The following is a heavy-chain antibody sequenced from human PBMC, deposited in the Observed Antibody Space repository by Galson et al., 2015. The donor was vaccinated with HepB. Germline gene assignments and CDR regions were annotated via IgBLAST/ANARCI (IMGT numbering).Heavy chain of an antibody. Sequence: SLRLSCAASGFTFSSYGMHWVRQAPGKGLEWVAVISYDGSNKYYADSVKGRFTISRDNSKNTLYLQMNSLRAEDTAVYYCAKGVPLGVVPPFGYWGQETLVTVSS. CDR3: AKGVPLGVVPPFGY. CDR1: GFTFSSYG. J-gene: IGHJ4*02. D-gene: IGHD2-15*01. V-gene: IGHV3-30*18. CDR2: ISYDGSNK.